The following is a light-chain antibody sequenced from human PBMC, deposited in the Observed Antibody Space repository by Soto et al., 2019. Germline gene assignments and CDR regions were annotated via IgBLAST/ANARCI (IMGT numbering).Light chain of an antibody. CDR2: AAS. CDR3: LQHNIYPFT. CDR1: QGSGND. V-gene: IGKV1-17*01. Sequence: DIQMTQSPSSRSASVGKRVTITCRASQGSGNDLGWYQQRPGKAPKRLIYAASSLESRGPSRFSGSGSGTEFTLTISSLQPEDFATYYCLQHNIYPFTFGPGTKVDIK. J-gene: IGKJ3*01.